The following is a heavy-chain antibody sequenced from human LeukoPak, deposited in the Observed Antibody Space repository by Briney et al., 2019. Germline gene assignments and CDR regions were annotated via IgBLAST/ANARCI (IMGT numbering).Heavy chain of an antibody. CDR3: ARGYCSGGSCYNDY. CDR2: TYYRSKWYN. CDR1: GDSVASNSAA. J-gene: IGHJ4*02. V-gene: IGHV6-1*01. D-gene: IGHD2-15*01. Sequence: SQTLSLTCTIAGDSVASNSAAWNWIRQSPSRGLEWPGRTYYRSKWYNDYAVSVKSRITINADTSKNQFSLQVNSVTPEDTAVYYRARGYCSGGSCYNDYWGQGTLVTVSS.